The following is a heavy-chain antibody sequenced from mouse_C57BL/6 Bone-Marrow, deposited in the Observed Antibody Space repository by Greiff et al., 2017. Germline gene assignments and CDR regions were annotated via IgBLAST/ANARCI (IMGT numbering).Heavy chain of an antibody. Sequence: QVQLKESAPGLVAPSQSLSITCTVSGFPLTSYAISWVRQPPGKVLEWLGVIWTGRGTNYNSALKSRLSLSKDNSKSQVFLKMNSLQTDDTARYYCASLAWFAYWGQGTLVTVSA. CDR1: GFPLTSYA. J-gene: IGHJ3*01. V-gene: IGHV2-9-1*01. CDR2: IWTGRGT. CDR3: ASLAWFAY.